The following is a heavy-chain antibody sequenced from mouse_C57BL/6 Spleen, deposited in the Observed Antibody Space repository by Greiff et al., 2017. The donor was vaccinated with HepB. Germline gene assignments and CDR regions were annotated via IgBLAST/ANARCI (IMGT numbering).Heavy chain of an antibody. D-gene: IGHD2-1*01. V-gene: IGHV1-55*01. CDR1: GYTFTSYW. CDR3: ARSGNYVKYFDY. CDR2: IYPGSGST. Sequence: QVQLKESGAELVKPGASVKMSCKASGYTFTSYWITWVKQRPGQGLEWIGDIYPGSGSTNYNEKFKSKATLTVDTSSSTAYMQLSSLTSEDSAVYYCARSGNYVKYFDYWGQGTTLTVSS. J-gene: IGHJ2*01.